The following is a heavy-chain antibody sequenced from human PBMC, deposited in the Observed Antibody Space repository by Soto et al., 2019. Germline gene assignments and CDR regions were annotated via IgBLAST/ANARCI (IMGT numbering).Heavy chain of an antibody. CDR3: ARSRHYGDCSSTSCYGNWFDP. D-gene: IGHD2-2*03. V-gene: IGHV4-34*01. CDR2: INHSGST. J-gene: IGHJ5*02. CDR1: GGSFSGYY. Sequence: SETLSLTCAVYGGSFSGYYWSWIRQPPGKGLEWIGEINHSGSTNYNPSLKSRVTISVDTSKNQFSLKLSSVTAADTAVYYCARSRHYGDCSSTSCYGNWFDPRGQRTSVTVSS.